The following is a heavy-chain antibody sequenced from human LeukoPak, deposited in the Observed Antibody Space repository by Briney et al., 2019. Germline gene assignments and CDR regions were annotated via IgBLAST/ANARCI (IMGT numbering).Heavy chain of an antibody. J-gene: IGHJ5*02. Sequence: SVKVSCKASGGTFSSYAISWVRQAPGQGLEWVRGIIPIFGTANYAQKFQGRVTITTDESTSTAYMELSSLRSEDTAVYYCARDREMATNPNWFDPWGQGTLVTVSS. CDR1: GGTFSSYA. D-gene: IGHD5-24*01. V-gene: IGHV1-69*05. CDR3: ARDREMATNPNWFDP. CDR2: IIPIFGTA.